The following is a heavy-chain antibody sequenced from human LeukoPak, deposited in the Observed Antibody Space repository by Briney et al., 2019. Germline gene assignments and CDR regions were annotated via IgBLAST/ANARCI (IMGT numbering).Heavy chain of an antibody. J-gene: IGHJ5*02. CDR2: IRSKAYGGTT. V-gene: IGHV3-49*03. D-gene: IGHD3-3*01. CDR1: GFTFGDYA. Sequence: PGGSLRLSCTASGFTFGDYAMSWFRQAPGKGPEWVGFIRSKAYGGTTEYAASVKGRFTISRDDSKSIAYLQMNSLKTEDTAVYYCTRDYDFWSGYNWFDPWGQGTLVTVSS. CDR3: TRDYDFWSGYNWFDP.